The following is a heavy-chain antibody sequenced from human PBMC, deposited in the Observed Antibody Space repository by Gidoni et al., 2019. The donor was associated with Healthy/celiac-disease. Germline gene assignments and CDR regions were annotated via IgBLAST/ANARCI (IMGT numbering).Heavy chain of an antibody. CDR2: ISGSGGST. D-gene: IGHD6-19*01. CDR3: AKDRSGSGWYEFYFDY. J-gene: IGHJ4*02. Sequence: EVQLLASGGGLVQPGGSLRLSCAASGFTFSSYAMRWVRQAPGKGLEWVSAISGSGGSTYYADSVKGRFTISRDNSKNTLYLQMNSLRAEDTAVYYCAKDRSGSGWYEFYFDYWGQGTLVTVSS. CDR1: GFTFSSYA. V-gene: IGHV3-23*01.